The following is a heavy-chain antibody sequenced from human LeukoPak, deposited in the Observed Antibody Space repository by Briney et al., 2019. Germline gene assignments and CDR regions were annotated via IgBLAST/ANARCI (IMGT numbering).Heavy chain of an antibody. CDR1: GGSISSYY. Sequence: RPSETLSLTCTVSGGSISSYYWSWIRQPPGKGLEWIGYIYYSGSTNYNPSLKSRVTISVDTSKNQFSLKLSSVTAADTAVYYCARRDYYYDSSGYLRDAFDIWGQGTMVTVSS. CDR2: IYYSGST. CDR3: ARRDYYYDSSGYLRDAFDI. V-gene: IGHV4-59*08. D-gene: IGHD3-22*01. J-gene: IGHJ3*02.